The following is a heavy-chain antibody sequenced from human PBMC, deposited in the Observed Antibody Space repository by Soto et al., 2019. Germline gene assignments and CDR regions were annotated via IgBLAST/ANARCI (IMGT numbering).Heavy chain of an antibody. Sequence: EVQLVESGGGLVQPGGSLRLSCAASGFTLSDYYMDWLRQAPGEGLEWVGRTRNRANRHTTEYAASVKGRFTISRNDSSNSLYLQINSLKTEDTAVYYCARGGNTNCRYFDYWGQGTLVTVSS. CDR2: TRNRANRHTT. CDR1: GFTLSDYY. V-gene: IGHV3-72*01. D-gene: IGHD2-2*01. CDR3: ARGGNTNCRYFDY. J-gene: IGHJ4*02.